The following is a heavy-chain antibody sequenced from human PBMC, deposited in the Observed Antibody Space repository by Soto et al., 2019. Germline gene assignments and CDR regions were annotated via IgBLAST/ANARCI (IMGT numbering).Heavy chain of an antibody. CDR2: INPDGSST. CDR3: TRDSFDGSFYYGMDV. CDR1: GFTFSSYW. V-gene: IGHV3-74*01. Sequence: GGSLRLSCASSGFTFSSYWMHLARQAPGKGLVWVSRINPDGSSTSYAASVTGRFTISRDNAKNTLYLQMNSLRAEDTAVYYCTRDSFDGSFYYGMDVWGPGTTVTVSS. J-gene: IGHJ6*02. D-gene: IGHD5-12*01.